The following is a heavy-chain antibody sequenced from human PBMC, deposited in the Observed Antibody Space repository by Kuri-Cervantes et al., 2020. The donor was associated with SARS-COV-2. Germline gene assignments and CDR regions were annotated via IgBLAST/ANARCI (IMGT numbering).Heavy chain of an antibody. CDR2: ISSSSSYI. V-gene: IGHV3-21*01. D-gene: IGHD2-8*01. CDR3: ARVPRFCTNGVCYAFDI. CDR1: GFTVSSNY. J-gene: IGHJ3*02. Sequence: GGSLRLSCAASGFTVSSNYMSWVRQAPGKGLEWVSSISSSSSYIYYADSVKGRFTISRDNAKNSLYLQMNSLRAEDTAVYYCARVPRFCTNGVCYAFDIWGQGTMVTVSS.